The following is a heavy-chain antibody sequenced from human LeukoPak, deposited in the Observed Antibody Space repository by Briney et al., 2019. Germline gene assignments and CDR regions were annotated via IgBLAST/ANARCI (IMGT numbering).Heavy chain of an antibody. D-gene: IGHD3/OR15-3a*01. CDR3: AKGRGTGTYYFDY. CDR2: LSGSGIST. J-gene: IGHJ4*02. V-gene: IGHV3-23*01. CDR1: GFTFATYA. Sequence: SGGSLRLSCAASGFTFATYAMTWVRQAPGRGLEWVAALSGSGISTYYADSVKGWFTISRANSENTLHLQMDGLRAEDTAVYFCAKGRGTGTYYFDYWGRGILVTVSS.